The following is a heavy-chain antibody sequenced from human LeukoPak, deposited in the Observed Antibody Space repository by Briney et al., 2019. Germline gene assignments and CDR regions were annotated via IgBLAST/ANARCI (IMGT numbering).Heavy chain of an antibody. CDR1: GFTFDDYA. J-gene: IGHJ3*02. V-gene: IGHV3-9*01. CDR3: AKGSSSSWYGGAFDI. D-gene: IGHD6-13*01. Sequence: GGSLRLSCAASGFTFDDYAMHWVRQAPGKGLEWVSGISWNSGSIGYADSVKGRFTISRDNAKNSLYLQMNSLRAEDTALYYCAKGSSSSWYGGAFDIWGQGTTVTVSS. CDR2: ISWNSGSI.